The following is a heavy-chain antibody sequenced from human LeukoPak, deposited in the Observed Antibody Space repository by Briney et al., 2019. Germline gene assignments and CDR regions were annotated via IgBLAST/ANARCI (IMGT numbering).Heavy chain of an antibody. CDR3: AKDLGIWGSYRSPQFDY. CDR2: ISYDGSNK. J-gene: IGHJ4*02. V-gene: IGHV3-30*18. CDR1: GFTFSSYG. Sequence: PGGSLKLSCAASGFTFSSYGMHWVRQALGRGLEWVAVISYDGSNKYYADSVKGRFTISRDNSKNTLYLQMNSLRAEDTAVYYCAKDLGIWGSYRSPQFDYWGQGTLVTVSS. D-gene: IGHD3-16*02.